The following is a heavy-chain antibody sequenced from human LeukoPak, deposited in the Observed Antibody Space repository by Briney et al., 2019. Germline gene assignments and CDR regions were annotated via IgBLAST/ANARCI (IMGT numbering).Heavy chain of an antibody. CDR2: INSDGSEG. CDR3: ARSSYSSSSSV. V-gene: IGHV3-7*03. J-gene: IGHJ3*01. D-gene: IGHD6-6*01. CDR1: GFTFSGFW. Sequence: GSLRLSRAVSGFTFSGFWMSWSRQAPGKGLEWVASINSDGSEGYYADVVKGRFTISRDNAKNSLYLQINSLRAEDTAVYYCARSSYSSSSSVWGQGTMVTVSS.